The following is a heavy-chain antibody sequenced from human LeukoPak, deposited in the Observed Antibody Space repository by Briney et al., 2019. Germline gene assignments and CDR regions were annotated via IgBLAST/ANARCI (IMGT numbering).Heavy chain of an antibody. CDR1: GFTFSSYG. CDR3: AKERGETVAGTVYFQH. D-gene: IGHD6-19*01. V-gene: IGHV3-30*18. Sequence: GGSLRLSCAASGFTFSSYGMHWVRQAPGKGLEWVAVISYDGSNNYADSVKGRFTISRDNSKNTLYLHMKSLRAEDTAVYYCAKERGETVAGTVYFQHWGQGTLVTVSS. J-gene: IGHJ1*01. CDR2: ISYDGSN.